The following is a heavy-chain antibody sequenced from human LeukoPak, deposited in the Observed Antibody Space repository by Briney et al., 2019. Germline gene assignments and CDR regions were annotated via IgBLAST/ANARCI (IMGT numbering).Heavy chain of an antibody. CDR3: TKDSSDGRTYPEPDF. Sequence: PGGSLRLSCAGSGFTFSSHSMNWVRQAPGKGLEWVSHISGDSSTIYYADSVKGRFTISRDNAKNSLYLQMDSLRAEDSAVYYCTKDSSDGRTYPEPDFWGQGTLVTVSS. D-gene: IGHD3-16*02. CDR1: GFTFSSHS. J-gene: IGHJ4*02. CDR2: ISGDSSTI. V-gene: IGHV3-48*04.